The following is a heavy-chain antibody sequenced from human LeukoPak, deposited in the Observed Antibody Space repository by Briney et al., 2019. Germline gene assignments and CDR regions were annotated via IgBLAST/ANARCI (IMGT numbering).Heavy chain of an antibody. CDR2: ISGSGGST. V-gene: IGHV3-23*01. CDR1: GFTFSRYT. J-gene: IGHJ4*02. Sequence: GGSLRLSCAASGFTFSRYTMNWVRQAPGKGLEWVSAISGSGGSTYYADSVKGRFTISRDNSKNTLYLQMNSLRAEDTAVYYCAKVGYSSGWYPNLDFFDYWGQGTLVTVSS. CDR3: AKVGYSSGWYPNLDFFDY. D-gene: IGHD6-19*01.